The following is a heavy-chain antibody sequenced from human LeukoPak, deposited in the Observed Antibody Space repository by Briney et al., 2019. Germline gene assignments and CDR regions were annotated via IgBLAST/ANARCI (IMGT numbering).Heavy chain of an antibody. CDR1: GHTFTVHY. D-gene: IGHD3-10*01. CDR3: SRDMGVVLLWFGTPAAWFDP. CDR2: ITLNSGDT. V-gene: IGHV1-2*02. J-gene: IGHJ5*02. Sequence: ASVKVSCKASGHTFTVHYIHWVRQGPGQGLEWLGWITLNSGDTHYAQKFQGRLTMTSDTSISTGYMELSRLQFDDTAVYYCSRDMGVVLLWFGTPAAWFDPWGQGTLVTVSS.